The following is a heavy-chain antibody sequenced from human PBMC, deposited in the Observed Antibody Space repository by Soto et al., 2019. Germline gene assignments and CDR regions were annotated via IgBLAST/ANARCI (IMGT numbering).Heavy chain of an antibody. V-gene: IGHV4-59*01. Sequence: ASETLSLTCTVSGGSISSYYWSWIRQPPGKGLEWIGYIYYSGSTNYNPSLKSRVTISVDTSKNQFSLKLSSVTAADTAVYYCARSNGDYSEYYFDYWGQGTLVTVSS. CDR2: IYYSGST. CDR1: GGSISSYY. D-gene: IGHD4-17*01. J-gene: IGHJ4*02. CDR3: ARSNGDYSEYYFDY.